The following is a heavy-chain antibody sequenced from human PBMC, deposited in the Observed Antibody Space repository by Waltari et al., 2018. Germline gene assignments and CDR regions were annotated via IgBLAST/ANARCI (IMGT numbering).Heavy chain of an antibody. J-gene: IGHJ6*03. CDR1: GVSFRNYV. CDR3: AKTNYDFSGGDYMDV. CDR2: IRGAGDGI. Sequence: EVQLLESGGGLVQPGGSLRLSCVASGVSFRNYVISWVRQAPGKGLEWVSVIRGAGDGIVYADSVKGRFSISRDNSKNMLSLQMNSLRAEDTAVYYCAKTNYDFSGGDYMDVWGIGTTVTVSS. V-gene: IGHV3-23*01. D-gene: IGHD3-16*01.